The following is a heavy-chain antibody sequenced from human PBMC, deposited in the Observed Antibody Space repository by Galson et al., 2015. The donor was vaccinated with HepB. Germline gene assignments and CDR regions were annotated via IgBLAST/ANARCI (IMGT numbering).Heavy chain of an antibody. CDR2: ISGSGSVT. V-gene: IGHV3-23*01. Sequence: SLRLSCAASGLTFSPYSLSWVRQAPGKGLEWVSTISGSGSVTKYADSVKGRFTISRDNSKNTLYLQMNSLRAEDTAIYFCAKYSQDIVVVPAAIYADYWGQGTLVTVSS. CDR3: AKYSQDIVVVPAAIYADY. D-gene: IGHD2-2*01. J-gene: IGHJ4*02. CDR1: GLTFSPYS.